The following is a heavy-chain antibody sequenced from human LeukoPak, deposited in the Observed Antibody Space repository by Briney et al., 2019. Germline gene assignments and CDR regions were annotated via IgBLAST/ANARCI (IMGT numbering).Heavy chain of an antibody. V-gene: IGHV4-4*07. J-gene: IGHJ1*01. Sequence: SETLSLTCTVSGGSISSYYWSWIRLPAGKGLEWIGRIYSTGSTDYSPSLRSRVTMPVDTSKNQFSLRMSSVTAADTAVYYCASYDSSGAYFQHWGQGTLVTVCS. D-gene: IGHD3-22*01. CDR1: GGSISSYY. CDR2: IYSTGST. CDR3: ASYDSSGAYFQH.